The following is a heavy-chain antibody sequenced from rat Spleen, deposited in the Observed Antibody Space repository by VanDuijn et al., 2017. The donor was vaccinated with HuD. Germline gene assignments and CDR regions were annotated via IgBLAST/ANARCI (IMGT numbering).Heavy chain of an antibody. CDR3: ARHDYSAPFDY. CDR1: GFTFSDYA. D-gene: IGHD1-1*01. V-gene: IGHV5-17*01. CDR2: IIYDGSSS. J-gene: IGHJ2*01. Sequence: EVQLVESDGGLVQPGRSLKFSCAASGFTFSDYAMAWVRQAPKKGLEWVATIIYDGSSSYYRDAVKGRCTITRDNAKNTLYLQMDSLRSEDTATYYCARHDYSAPFDYWGQGVMVTVSS.